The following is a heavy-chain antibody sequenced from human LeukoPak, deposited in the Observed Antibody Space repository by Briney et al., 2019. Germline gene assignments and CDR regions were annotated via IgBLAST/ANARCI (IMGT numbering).Heavy chain of an antibody. CDR2: VYHSGNT. CDR1: GFSITGGYY. Sequence: SETLSLNCAVSGFSITGGYYWVWIRQPPGKGLEWIGSVYHSGNTLFNTSLKSRVTLSVDSSKNQFSLRLSSVTAADTARYYCARNEGIVVAGTWFDNWGQGTLVIVSS. CDR3: ARNEGIVVAGTWFDN. J-gene: IGHJ4*02. V-gene: IGHV4-38-2*01. D-gene: IGHD6-19*01.